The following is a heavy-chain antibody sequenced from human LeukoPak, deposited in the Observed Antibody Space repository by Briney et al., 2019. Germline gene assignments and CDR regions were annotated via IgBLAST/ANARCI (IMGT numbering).Heavy chain of an antibody. D-gene: IGHD1-26*01. CDR1: GFTFGDYA. CDR3: AKDKVGATPIFEFDY. V-gene: IGHV3-23*01. Sequence: GGSLRLSCTVSGFTFGDYAVSWFRQAPGKGLEWASAISGSGGSTYYADSVKGRFTISRDNSKNTLYLQMNSLRAEDTAVYYCAKDKVGATPIFEFDYWGQGTLVTVSS. CDR2: ISGSGGST. J-gene: IGHJ4*02.